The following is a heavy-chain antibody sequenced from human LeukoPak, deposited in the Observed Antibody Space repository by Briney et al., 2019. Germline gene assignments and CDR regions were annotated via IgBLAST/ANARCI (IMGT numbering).Heavy chain of an antibody. CDR2: TNWNGGST. Sequence: GGSLRLSCAASGFTFDDYGMSWVRQAPGKGLEWVSGTNWNGGSTGYADSVKGRFTISRDNSKNTLYLQMNSLRAEDTAVYYCAKRCSSTSCLDYWGQGTLVTVSS. CDR3: AKRCSSTSCLDY. V-gene: IGHV3-20*04. J-gene: IGHJ4*02. CDR1: GFTFDDYG. D-gene: IGHD2-2*01.